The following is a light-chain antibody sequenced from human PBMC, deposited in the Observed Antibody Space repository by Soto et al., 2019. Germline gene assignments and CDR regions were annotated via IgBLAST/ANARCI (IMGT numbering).Light chain of an antibody. J-gene: IGKJ1*01. Sequence: EIVLTQSPGTLSLSPGERATLSCRASQSVRSNCLAWYQHKPGQAPRLLIYGTSSRATDIPDRFTGSGSGTDFTLTINRLEPEDFAGYYCQQYGSSSWTFGQGTKVDIK. CDR2: GTS. V-gene: IGKV3-20*01. CDR3: QQYGSSSWT. CDR1: QSVRSNC.